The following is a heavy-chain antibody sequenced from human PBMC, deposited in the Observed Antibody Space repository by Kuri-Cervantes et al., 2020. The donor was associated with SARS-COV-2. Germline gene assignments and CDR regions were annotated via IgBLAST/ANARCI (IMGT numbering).Heavy chain of an antibody. CDR3: ARAAGPAARTSWFDP. J-gene: IGHJ5*02. Sequence: LRLSCTVSGGSISSGSYYWSWIRQPAGKGLEWIGRIYTSGSTNYNPSLKSRVTISVDTSENQFSLKLSSVTAADTAVYYCARAAGPAARTSWFDPWGQGTLVTVSS. D-gene: IGHD2-2*01. V-gene: IGHV4-61*02. CDR1: GGSISSGSYY. CDR2: IYTSGST.